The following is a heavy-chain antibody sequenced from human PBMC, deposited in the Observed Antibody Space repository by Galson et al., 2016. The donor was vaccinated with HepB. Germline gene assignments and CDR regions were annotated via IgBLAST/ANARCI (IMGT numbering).Heavy chain of an antibody. D-gene: IGHD3-16*01. CDR3: AKVGPITGGLARYFDS. J-gene: IGHJ4*02. Sequence: SLRLSCAASGFTFSSYGMHWVRQAPGKGLEWVALTSFDGVNQYYADSVKGRFTISRDTSKNTLYLQMNNLKVEDTAVDYCAKVGPITGGLARYFDSWGQGTLVTVSS. V-gene: IGHV3-30*18. CDR2: TSFDGVNQ. CDR1: GFTFSSYG.